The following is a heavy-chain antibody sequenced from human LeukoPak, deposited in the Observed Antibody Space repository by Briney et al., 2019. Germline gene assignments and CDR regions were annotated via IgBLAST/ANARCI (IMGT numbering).Heavy chain of an antibody. D-gene: IGHD2-2*02. CDR2: IYYSGST. Sequence: PSETLSLTCTVSGGSISSYYWSWIRQPPGKGLEWIGYIYYSGSTNYNPSLKSRVTISVDTSKNQFSLKLSSVTAADTAVYYCARDGPDWLYHWYFDLWGRGTLVTVSS. V-gene: IGHV4-59*01. J-gene: IGHJ2*01. CDR3: ARDGPDWLYHWYFDL. CDR1: GGSISSYY.